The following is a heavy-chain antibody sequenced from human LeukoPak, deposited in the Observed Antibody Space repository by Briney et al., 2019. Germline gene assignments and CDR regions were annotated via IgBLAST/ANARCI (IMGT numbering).Heavy chain of an antibody. J-gene: IGHJ6*03. CDR3: ANVATGRYFFYYMDV. Sequence: ASVKVSCKTSGYTDNRFGIAWVRQAPGQGLEWIGWISSDNGNTQYADKLQGRVSMTTDRSTNTAYMEVTSLRSDDTAVYFCANVATGRYFFYYMDVWGKGTTVTVSS. CDR1: GYTDNRFG. CDR2: ISSDNGNT. V-gene: IGHV1-18*01.